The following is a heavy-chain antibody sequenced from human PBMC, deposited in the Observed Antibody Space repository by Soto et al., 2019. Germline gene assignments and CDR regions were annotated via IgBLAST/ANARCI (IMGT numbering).Heavy chain of an antibody. V-gene: IGHV4-61*01. Sequence: QVQLQESGPGLVKPSETLSLTCTVSGGSVSSGSYYWSWIRQPPGKGLEWIGYIYYSGSTNYNPSLKSRVTISVDTSKNQFSLKLSSVTAADTAVYYCARGVYDYVWGSYRSLDYWGQGTLVTVSS. CDR1: GGSVSSGSYY. J-gene: IGHJ4*02. D-gene: IGHD3-16*02. CDR2: IYYSGST. CDR3: ARGVYDYVWGSYRSLDY.